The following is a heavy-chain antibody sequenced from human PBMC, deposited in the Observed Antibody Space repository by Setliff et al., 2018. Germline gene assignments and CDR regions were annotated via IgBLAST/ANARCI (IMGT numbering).Heavy chain of an antibody. J-gene: IGHJ3*02. CDR3: ARSYDSGFYHQRDAYDI. CDR1: GYSFTRYY. V-gene: IGHV1-18*04. Sequence: ASVKVSCKASGYSFTRYYMYRVRQAPGQGLEWMGWISPYTGNTYSAQRFQGRVTLTTDTSTSTAYMEVKSLTSDDTAVYYFARSYDSGFYHQRDAYDIWGQGTMVTV. D-gene: IGHD3-22*01. CDR2: ISPYTGNT.